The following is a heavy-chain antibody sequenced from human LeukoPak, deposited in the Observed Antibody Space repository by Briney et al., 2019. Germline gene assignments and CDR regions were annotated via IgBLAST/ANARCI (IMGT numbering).Heavy chain of an antibody. V-gene: IGHV3-21*01. CDR1: GFTFSSYA. D-gene: IGHD3-10*01. CDR3: ARDHPYGSGSYDFDY. Sequence: GGSLRLSCAASGFTFSSYAMNWVRQAPGKGLEWVSSISSSSSYIYYADSVKGRFAISRDNAKNSLYLQMNSLRAEDTAVYYCARDHPYGSGSYDFDYWGQGTLVTVSS. J-gene: IGHJ4*02. CDR2: ISSSSSYI.